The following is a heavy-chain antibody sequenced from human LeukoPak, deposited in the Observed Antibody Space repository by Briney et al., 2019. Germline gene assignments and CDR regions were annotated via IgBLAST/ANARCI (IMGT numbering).Heavy chain of an antibody. CDR1: GYTFTSYG. D-gene: IGHD6-19*01. Sequence: DSVKVSCKASGYTFTSYGISWVRQAPGQGLEWMGWISAYNGDTNYAQKLQGRVTMTTDTSTSTAYMELRSLRSDDTAVYYCARGLQENLAWLQAFSAFDIWGQGTMVTVSS. CDR2: ISAYNGDT. V-gene: IGHV1-18*01. J-gene: IGHJ3*02. CDR3: ARGLQENLAWLQAFSAFDI.